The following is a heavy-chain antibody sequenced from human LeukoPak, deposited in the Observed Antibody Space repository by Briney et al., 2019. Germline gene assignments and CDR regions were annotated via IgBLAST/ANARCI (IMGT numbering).Heavy chain of an antibody. CDR1: GGSFSGYY. J-gene: IGHJ3*02. D-gene: IGHD3-3*01. CDR2: INHSGST. CDR3: ARGPTYYDFWSGYYLDAFDI. V-gene: IGHV4-34*01. Sequence: PSETLSLTCAVYGGSFSGYYWSWIRQPPGKGLEWIGEINHSGSTNYNPSLKSRVTIPVDTSKNQFSPKLSSVTAADTAVYYCARGPTYYDFWSGYYLDAFDIWGQGTMVTVSS.